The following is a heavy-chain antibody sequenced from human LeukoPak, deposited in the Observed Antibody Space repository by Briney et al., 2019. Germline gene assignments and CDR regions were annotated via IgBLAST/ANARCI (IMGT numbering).Heavy chain of an antibody. CDR2: ISAYNGNT. CDR1: GYTFTSYG. V-gene: IGHV1-18*01. Sequence: ASVKVSCKASGYTFTSYGISWVRQAPGQGLEWMGWISAYNGNTNYAQKLQGRVTMTTDTSTSTAYLELTSLTSDDTAVYYCARDVHGDYGSGWFDPWGQGTLVSVSS. CDR3: ARDVHGDYGSGWFDP. J-gene: IGHJ5*02. D-gene: IGHD4-17*01.